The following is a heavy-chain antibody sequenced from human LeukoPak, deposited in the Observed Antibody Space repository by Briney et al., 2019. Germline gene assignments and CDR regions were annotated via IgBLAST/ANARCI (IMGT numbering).Heavy chain of an antibody. CDR2: ISSSGSV. V-gene: IGHV4-61*05. CDR3: ARIPLGYSGAYYFDY. J-gene: IGHJ4*02. Sequence: SETLSLTCTVSRGSISGSIRSYYWSWLRQPPGKGLEWIGYISSSGSVNDNPSLRSRVTISVDKSKNQFFLNLSSVSAADTAVYYCARIPLGYSGAYYFDYWGQGTLVTVSP. CDR1: RGSISGSIRSYY. D-gene: IGHD5-12*01.